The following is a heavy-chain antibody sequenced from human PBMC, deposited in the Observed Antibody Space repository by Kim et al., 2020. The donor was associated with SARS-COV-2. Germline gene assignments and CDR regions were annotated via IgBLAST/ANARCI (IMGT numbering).Heavy chain of an antibody. Sequence: GGSLRLSCEASGFTFSSYWMNWVRQGPVKGLVWVSLIKSDLSDTHYADSVKGRVTISRDNAKKTLHMQVNSMGDEDTSIYYCARGSFQQGFDPGGQVTLVPVSS. J-gene: IGHJ5*02. D-gene: IGHD6-13*01. CDR2: IKSDLSDT. CDR1: GFTFSSYW. V-gene: IGHV3-74*01. CDR3: ARGSFQQGFDP.